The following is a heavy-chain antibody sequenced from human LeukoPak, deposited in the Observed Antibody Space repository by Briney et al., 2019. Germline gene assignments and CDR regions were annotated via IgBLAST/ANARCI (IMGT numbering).Heavy chain of an antibody. CDR1: GYTFTNYG. D-gene: IGHD6-6*01. J-gene: IGHJ2*01. CDR2: ISDYNGNT. V-gene: IGHV1-18*01. Sequence: GASVKVSCKASGYTFTNYGINWVRQAPGQGLEWMGWISDYNGNTLYAQKFQGRVTMTTDTSTSTAYMELRSLRSDDTAVYYCARRTDSGSWYFDLWGRGTLVTVSS. CDR3: ARRTDSGSWYFDL.